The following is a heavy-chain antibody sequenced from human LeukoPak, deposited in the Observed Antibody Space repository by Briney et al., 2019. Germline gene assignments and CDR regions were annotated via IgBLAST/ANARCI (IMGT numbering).Heavy chain of an antibody. D-gene: IGHD3-16*02. Sequence: GGSLRLSCAASGFTFSSYSMNWVRQAPGKGLEWVSYISSSGSTIYYADSVKGRFTISRDNAKNSLYLQMNSLRAEDTAVYYCASPATVVRYWGQGTLVTVSS. V-gene: IGHV3-48*04. J-gene: IGHJ4*02. CDR3: ASPATVVRY. CDR1: GFTFSSYS. CDR2: ISSSGSTI.